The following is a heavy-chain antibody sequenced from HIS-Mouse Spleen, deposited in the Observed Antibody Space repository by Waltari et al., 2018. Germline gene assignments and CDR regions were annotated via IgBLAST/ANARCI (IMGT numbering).Heavy chain of an antibody. Sequence: QLQLQESAPGLVKPSETLSLTCTVSGGSISSSIYYWAWIRQPPGKGLEWIGSIYYSGSTYYNPSLKSRVTISVDTSKNQFSLKLSSVTAADTAVYYCAREIPYSSSWYDWYFDLWGRGTLVTVSS. V-gene: IGHV4-39*07. J-gene: IGHJ2*01. D-gene: IGHD6-13*01. CDR2: IYYSGST. CDR1: GGSISSSIYY. CDR3: AREIPYSSSWYDWYFDL.